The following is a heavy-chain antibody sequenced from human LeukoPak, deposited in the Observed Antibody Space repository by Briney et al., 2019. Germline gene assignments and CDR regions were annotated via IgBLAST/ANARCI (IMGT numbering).Heavy chain of an antibody. CDR1: SYTFSNYG. CDR2: ISPYNGNT. D-gene: IGHD5-24*01. CDR3: ARGWLQPYWYFDL. Sequence: ASVKVSCKASSYTFSNYGFSWVRQAPAQGLEWMGWISPYNGNTDYAQKHQGRVTMTTDTSTTTGYMELRSLRSDDTAVYYCARGWLQPYWYFDLWGRGTVVTVSS. V-gene: IGHV1-18*01. J-gene: IGHJ2*01.